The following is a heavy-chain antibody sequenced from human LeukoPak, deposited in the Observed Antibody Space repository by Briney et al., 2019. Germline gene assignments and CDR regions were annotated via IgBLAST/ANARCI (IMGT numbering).Heavy chain of an antibody. D-gene: IGHD1-26*01. CDR2: IIPIFGTA. CDR3: ARDNKWELFALDY. V-gene: IGHV1-69*13. J-gene: IGHJ4*02. CDR1: GYSFTSYG. Sequence: SVKVSCKASGYSFTSYGISWVRQAPGQGLEWVGGIIPIFGTAKYAQKFQGRVTITADESTSTAYMELSSLRSEDTAVYYCARDNKWELFALDYWGQGTLVTVSS.